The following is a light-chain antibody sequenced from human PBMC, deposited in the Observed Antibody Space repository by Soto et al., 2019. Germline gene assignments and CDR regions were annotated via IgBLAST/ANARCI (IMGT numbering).Light chain of an antibody. V-gene: IGKV3-20*01. CDR2: GAS. J-gene: IGKJ5*01. CDR1: QSVSSSS. Sequence: EIVLTQSPGTLSLSPGERATLSCGASQSVSSSSLAWYQQKPGQTPRLLIYGASGRATGIPDRFSGSGSGTDFTLTISRLEPEDFAVYYCQQYGSSPPVTFGQGTRLEIK. CDR3: QQYGSSPPVT.